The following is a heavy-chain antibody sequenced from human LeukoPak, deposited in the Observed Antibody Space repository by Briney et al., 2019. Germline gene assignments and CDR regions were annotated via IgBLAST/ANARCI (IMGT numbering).Heavy chain of an antibody. D-gene: IGHD3-22*01. V-gene: IGHV1-8*01. CDR1: GYTFTSYD. CDR2: MNPNSGNT. CDR3: ARGPHYYYDSGGYYRRRLNFDY. J-gene: IGHJ4*02. Sequence: ASVKVSCKASGYTFTSYDINWVRQATGQGLEWMGWMNPNSGNTGYAQKFQGRVTMTRNTSISTAYMELSSLRSEDTAVYYCARGPHYYYDSGGYYRRRLNFDYWGQGTLVTVSS.